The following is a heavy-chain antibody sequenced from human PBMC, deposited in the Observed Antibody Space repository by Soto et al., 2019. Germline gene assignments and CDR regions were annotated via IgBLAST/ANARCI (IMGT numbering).Heavy chain of an antibody. V-gene: IGHV4-59*08. D-gene: IGHD2-15*01. CDR2: IYYSGST. Sequence: SETLSLTCTVSGGSISSYYWSWIRQPPGKGLEWIGYIYYSGSTNYNPSLKSRVTISVDTSKNQFSLKLSSVTAADTAVYYCASSTYCSGGSRYSGLDYWGQGTLVTVSS. J-gene: IGHJ4*02. CDR1: GGSISSYY. CDR3: ASSTYCSGGSRYSGLDY.